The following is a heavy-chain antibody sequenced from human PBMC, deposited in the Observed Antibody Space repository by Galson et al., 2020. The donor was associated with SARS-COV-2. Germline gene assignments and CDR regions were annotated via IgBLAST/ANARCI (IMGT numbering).Heavy chain of an antibody. J-gene: IGHJ4*02. CDR2: IYTNIYTSGST. V-gene: IGHV4-4*08. CDR3: ARGRTPVY. Sequence: SQTLSLTCTVSGGSISNYQWTWIRQPPGKGLEWIGYIYTNIYTSGSTNYNPSLKSRVAISVDPSKSQFSLRLNSVTATDTAVYFCARGRTPVYWGQGKLVTVSS. D-gene: IGHD4-17*01. CDR1: GGSISNYQ.